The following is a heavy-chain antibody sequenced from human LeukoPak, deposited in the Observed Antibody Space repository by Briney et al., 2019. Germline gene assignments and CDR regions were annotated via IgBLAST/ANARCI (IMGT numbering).Heavy chain of an antibody. CDR2: IYSAGST. J-gene: IGHJ4*02. D-gene: IGHD4-17*01. CDR3: ARNGGYGDYVIG. V-gene: IGHV3-66*02. Sequence: GGSLRLSCAASGFTVSSNYMSWVRQAPGKGLEWVSIIYSAGSTYYADSVKGRFTISRDNSKNTVYPQMKSLRAEDTAVYYCARNGGYGDYVIGWGQGTLVTVSS. CDR1: GFTVSSNY.